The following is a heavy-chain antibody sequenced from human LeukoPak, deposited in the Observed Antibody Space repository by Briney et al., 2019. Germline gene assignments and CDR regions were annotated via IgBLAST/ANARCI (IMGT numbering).Heavy chain of an antibody. CDR1: GYSFTSYW. CDR3: ARHKTSPYYDFWSEY. J-gene: IGHJ4*02. D-gene: IGHD3-3*01. Sequence: GESLKISCKGSGYSFTSYWIGWVRQMPGKGLEWMGIIYPGDSDTRYSPSFQGQVTISADKSISTAYLQWSSLKASDTAMYYCARHKTSPYYDFWSEYWGQGTLVTVSS. V-gene: IGHV5-51*01. CDR2: IYPGDSDT.